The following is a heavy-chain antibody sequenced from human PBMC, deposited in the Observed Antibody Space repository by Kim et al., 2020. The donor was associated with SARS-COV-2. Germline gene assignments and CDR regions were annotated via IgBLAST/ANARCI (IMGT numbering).Heavy chain of an antibody. J-gene: IGHJ5*02. D-gene: IGHD3-9*01. Sequence: SETLSLTCTVSGGSISSGGYYWSWIRQHPGKGLEWIGYIYYSGSTYYNPSLKSRVTISVDTSKNQFSLKLSSVTAADTAVYYCARVNSLWEYYDILTGSNWFDPWGQGTLVTVSS. CDR3: ARVNSLWEYYDILTGSNWFDP. CDR1: GGSISSGGYY. CDR2: IYYSGST. V-gene: IGHV4-31*03.